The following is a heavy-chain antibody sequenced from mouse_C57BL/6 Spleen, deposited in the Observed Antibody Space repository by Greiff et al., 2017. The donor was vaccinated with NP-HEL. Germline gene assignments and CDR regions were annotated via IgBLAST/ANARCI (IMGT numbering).Heavy chain of an antibody. V-gene: IGHV1-59*01. J-gene: IGHJ4*01. CDR2: IDPSDSYT. Sequence: VQLQQSGAELVRPGTSVKLSCKASGYTFTSYWMHWVKQRPGQGLEWIGVIDPSDSYTNYNQKFKGKATLTVDTSSSTAYMQLSSLTSEDSAVYYCARDSNYGGAMDYWGQGTSVTVSS. CDR1: GYTFTSYW. D-gene: IGHD2-5*01. CDR3: ARDSNYGGAMDY.